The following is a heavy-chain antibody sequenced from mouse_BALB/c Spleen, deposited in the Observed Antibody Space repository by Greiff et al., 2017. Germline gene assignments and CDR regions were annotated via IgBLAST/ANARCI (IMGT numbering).Heavy chain of an antibody. D-gene: IGHD1-1*01. CDR3: ARGITTVVGAMNY. CDR1: GFTFSSFG. Sequence: EVKLMESGGGLVQPGGSRKLSCAASGFTFSSFGMHWVRQAPEKGLEWVAYISSGSSTIYYADTVKGRFTISRDNPKNTLFLQMTSLRSEDTAMYYCARGITTVVGAMNYWGQGTSVTVSS. J-gene: IGHJ4*01. V-gene: IGHV5-17*02. CDR2: ISSGSSTI.